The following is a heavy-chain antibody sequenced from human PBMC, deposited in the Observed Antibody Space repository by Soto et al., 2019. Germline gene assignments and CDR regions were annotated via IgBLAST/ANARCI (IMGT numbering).Heavy chain of an antibody. D-gene: IGHD3-10*01. Sequence: GGSLRLSCAAAELNFSTYAMNWVRQAPGKGLEWVSAITVSGSNTFYVDSVKGRFTISRDSSKNTLYLQMNGLRAEDSAVYYCIASGSPGYFFDYWGQGTLVTVSS. CDR1: ELNFSTYA. CDR3: IASGSPGYFFDY. CDR2: ITVSGSNT. V-gene: IGHV3-23*01. J-gene: IGHJ4*02.